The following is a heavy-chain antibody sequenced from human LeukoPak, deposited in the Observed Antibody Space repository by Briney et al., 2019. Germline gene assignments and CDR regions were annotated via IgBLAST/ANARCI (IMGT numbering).Heavy chain of an antibody. CDR3: ARDLWSFYDDSGYNRDLDS. Sequence: GASVKVSCKATSRISWVRQAPGQGLEWMGWIGTYGGDTYYAQKFQGRITVTTDTSTSTVYMELRNLRSDDTAVYYCARDLWSFYDDSGYNRDLDSWGQGTLVTVSS. CDR2: IGTYGGDT. J-gene: IGHJ5*01. CDR1: TSR. V-gene: IGHV1-18*01. D-gene: IGHD3-22*01.